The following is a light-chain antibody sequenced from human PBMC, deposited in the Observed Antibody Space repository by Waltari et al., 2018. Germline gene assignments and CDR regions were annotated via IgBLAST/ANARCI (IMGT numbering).Light chain of an antibody. Sequence: SFELTQPPSVSVSPGQTASITCSGNTLPKQYAYWYQQKPGQAPVLIMYKDSERPSGIPERFSGSSSVTTVTLTISGVQAEDEAVYYCQSADSSGTPVIFGGGTKLTVL. CDR3: QSADSSGTPVI. V-gene: IGLV3-25*03. CDR1: TLPKQY. J-gene: IGLJ2*01. CDR2: KDS.